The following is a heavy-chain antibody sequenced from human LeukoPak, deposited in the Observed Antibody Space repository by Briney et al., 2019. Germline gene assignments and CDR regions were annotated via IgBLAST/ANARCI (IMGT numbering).Heavy chain of an antibody. CDR1: GFIFSGSD. D-gene: IGHD1-20*01. V-gene: IGHV3-73*01. CDR2: IRTKLRNYAT. Sequence: PGGPLKLSCATSGFIFSGSDIHWVRQASGRGLEWVGRIRTKLRNYATAYAASVKGRFTISRDDSGDTAYLQMNSPKTEDTAVYYCTTYISGHYWGQGTLVTVSS. J-gene: IGHJ4*02. CDR3: TTYISGHY.